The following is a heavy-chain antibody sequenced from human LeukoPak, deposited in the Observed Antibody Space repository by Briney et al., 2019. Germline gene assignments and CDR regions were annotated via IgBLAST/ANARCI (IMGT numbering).Heavy chain of an antibody. J-gene: IGHJ4*02. CDR1: GFSFSSYW. D-gene: IGHD1-14*01. Sequence: GGSLRLSCAASGFSFSSYWMSWFRQTPENWLEFVGNIDRDGGVRNYMDSLKGRCTISRDNGKKSLYLEINSLRADDTAVYYCARDPGSSAFDLWGRGALVTVSS. CDR2: IDRDGGVR. V-gene: IGHV3-7*01. CDR3: ARDPGSSAFDL.